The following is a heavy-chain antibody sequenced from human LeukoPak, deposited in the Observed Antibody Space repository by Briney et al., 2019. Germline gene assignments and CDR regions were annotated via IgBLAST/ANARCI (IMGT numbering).Heavy chain of an antibody. CDR1: GYTFTSYG. V-gene: IGHV1-18*01. CDR2: ISAYNGNT. D-gene: IGHD6-19*01. J-gene: IGHJ5*02. CDR3: ARDQRRYSSGNWFDP. Sequence: GASVKVSCKASGYTFTSYGISWVRQAPGQGLEWMGWISAYNGNTNYAQKLQGRVTMTTDTSTSTAYMELRSLRSDDTVVYYCARDQRRYSSGNWFDPWGQGTLVTVSS.